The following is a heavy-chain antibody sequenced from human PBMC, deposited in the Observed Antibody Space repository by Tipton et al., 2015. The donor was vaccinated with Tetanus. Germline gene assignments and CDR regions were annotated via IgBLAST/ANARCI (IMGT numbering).Heavy chain of an antibody. J-gene: IGHJ2*01. D-gene: IGHD6-6*01. CDR1: GFTFSSYN. Sequence: SLRLSCAASGFTFSSYNMNWVRQAPGKGLEWVSHISGTGTTVDYADSVKGRFTISRDNAKNSLYLQMNSLRDEDTAIYYCARVWGRGQLVTKPNWYFDLWGRGTLVTVSS. CDR2: ISGTGTTV. V-gene: IGHV3-48*02. CDR3: ARVWGRGQLVTKPNWYFDL.